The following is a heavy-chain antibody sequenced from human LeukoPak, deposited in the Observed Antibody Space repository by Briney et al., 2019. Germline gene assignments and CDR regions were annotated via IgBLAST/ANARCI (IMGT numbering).Heavy chain of an antibody. CDR3: ARIGRNSYLDY. CDR2: SRNKANSYTT. V-gene: IGHV3-72*01. Sequence: GGSLRLSCAASGFTLSDHYIDWVRQAPGKGLEWVGRSRNKANSYTTEYAASVKGRFTISRDDSKNSLYLQMNSLKTEDTAVYYCARIGRNSYLDYWGQGTLVTASS. J-gene: IGHJ4*02. CDR1: GFTLSDHY. D-gene: IGHD4-23*01.